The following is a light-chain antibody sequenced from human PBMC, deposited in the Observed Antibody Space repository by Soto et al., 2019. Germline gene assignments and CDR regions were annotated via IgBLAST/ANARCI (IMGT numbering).Light chain of an antibody. CDR2: DVS. Sequence: VLTQSPASLSVSPWERFTLSCRAGQGVTTNFAWYQQKSGQSPRLLIYDVSTRATGVPARFSGTGSETDFTLTISGLQSEDSAVYFCQQYNNWPFSFGQGTRLEI. J-gene: IGKJ5*01. V-gene: IGKV3-15*01. CDR3: QQYNNWPFS. CDR1: QGVTTN.